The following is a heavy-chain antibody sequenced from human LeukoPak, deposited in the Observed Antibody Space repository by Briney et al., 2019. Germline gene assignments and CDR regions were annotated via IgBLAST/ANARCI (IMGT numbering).Heavy chain of an antibody. CDR1: GYTFTSYA. CDR3: ARVGDYYDSSGYCDY. J-gene: IGHJ4*02. Sequence: GASVKVSCKASGYTFTSYAMNWVRQAPGQGLEWMGWINTDTGNPTYAQGFTGRFVFSLDTSVSTAYLQISSLKAEDTAVYYCARVGDYYDSSGYCDYWGQGTLVTVSS. V-gene: IGHV7-4-1*02. CDR2: INTDTGNP. D-gene: IGHD3-22*01.